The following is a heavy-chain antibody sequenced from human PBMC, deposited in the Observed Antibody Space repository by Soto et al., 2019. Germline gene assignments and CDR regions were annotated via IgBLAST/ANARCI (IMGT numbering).Heavy chain of an antibody. V-gene: IGHV3-53*01. CDR2: IYSGGST. D-gene: IGHD2-15*01. CDR3: ASAIQGYCRGGSCYAKDY. CDR1: EFADLSNY. Sequence: PGGCVRQSCASSEFADLSNYMSWVNQAPGKGLEWVSVIYSGGSTYYADSVKGRFTISRDNSKNTLYLQMNSLRAEDTAVYYCASAIQGYCRGGSCYAKDYWGQGTLVTVSS. J-gene: IGHJ4*02.